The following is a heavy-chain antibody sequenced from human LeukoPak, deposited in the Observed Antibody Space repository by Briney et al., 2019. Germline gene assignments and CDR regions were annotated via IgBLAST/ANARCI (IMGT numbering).Heavy chain of an antibody. CDR1: GGSFSGYY. J-gene: IGHJ3*02. CDR3: ARVPGRCSSTSCFTGAFDI. CDR2: INHSGST. V-gene: IGHV4-34*01. Sequence: SETLSLTCAVYGGSFSGYYWSWIRQPPGKGLEWIGEINHSGSTNYNPSLKSRVTISVDTSKNQFSLKLSSVTAADTAVYYRARVPGRCSSTSCFTGAFDIWGQGTMVTVSS. D-gene: IGHD2-2*01.